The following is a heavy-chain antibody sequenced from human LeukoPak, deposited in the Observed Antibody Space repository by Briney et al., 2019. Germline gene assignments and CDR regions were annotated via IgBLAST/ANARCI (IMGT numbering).Heavy chain of an antibody. CDR3: AKYRSGGKSSTFDY. CDR1: GFTFSSYA. J-gene: IGHJ4*02. Sequence: PGGSLRLSCAASGFTFSSYAMSWVRQAPGKGLEWVSAISGSGGSTYYADSVKGRFTISRDNSKNTLYLQMNSLRAEGTAVYYCAKYRSGGKSSTFDYWGQGTLVTVSS. D-gene: IGHD6-25*01. CDR2: ISGSGGST. V-gene: IGHV3-23*01.